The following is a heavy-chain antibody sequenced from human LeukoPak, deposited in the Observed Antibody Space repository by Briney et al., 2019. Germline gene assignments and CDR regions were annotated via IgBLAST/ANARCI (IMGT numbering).Heavy chain of an antibody. CDR2: IYYSGNT. V-gene: IGHV4-39*01. CDR3: ASYREAYDLYPHGLDV. J-gene: IGHJ3*01. CDR1: GGSISSSSYY. D-gene: IGHD5-24*01. Sequence: PSETLSLTCTVSGGSISSSSYYWGWIRQPPGKGLEWIGSIYYSGNTCYNPSLKSRVTMSLDTSKNQFSLSMNSVTAADSAVYFCASYREAYDLYPHGLDVWGRGTVVTVSS.